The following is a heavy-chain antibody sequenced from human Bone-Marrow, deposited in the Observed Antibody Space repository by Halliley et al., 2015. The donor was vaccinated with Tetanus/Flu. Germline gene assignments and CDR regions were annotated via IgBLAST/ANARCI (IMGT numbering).Heavy chain of an antibody. D-gene: IGHD2-8*01. V-gene: IGHV4-39*01. J-gene: IGHJ6*02. CDR1: GASTTGAIYY. CDR2: IYYTGNT. Sequence: TLSLTCTVSGASTTGAIYYWGWIRQPPGKGLEWIGSIYYTGNTYYSASFQSRVTVSLDTPKNQFSLRLPSVTAADTGLYYCAVCAIRDYYYTVDLWGQGTAVYVSS. CDR3: AVCAIRDYYYTVDL.